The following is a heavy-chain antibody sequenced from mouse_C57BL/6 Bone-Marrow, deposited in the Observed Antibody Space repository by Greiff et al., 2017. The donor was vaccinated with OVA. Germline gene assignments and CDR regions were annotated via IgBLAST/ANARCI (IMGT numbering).Heavy chain of an antibody. J-gene: IGHJ2*01. CDR1: GYTFTSYW. V-gene: IGHV1-55*01. CDR3: ARSGTTVVAFDY. Sequence: QVQLQQPGAELVKPGALVKTSCKAFGYTFTSYWITWVKQRPGQGLEWIGDIYPGSGSTIYNEKFKSKATLTVDTSSSTAYMQLSSLTSEDSAVYNCARSGTTVVAFDYWGQGTTLTVSS. D-gene: IGHD1-1*01. CDR2: IYPGSGST.